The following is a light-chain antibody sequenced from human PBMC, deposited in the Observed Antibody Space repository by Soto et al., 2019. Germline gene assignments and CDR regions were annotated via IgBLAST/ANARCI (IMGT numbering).Light chain of an antibody. CDR1: QSVRNN. Sequence: LVMTQSPDTLSVSPGERATLLCRASQSVRNNLAWYQQKPGQAPRLLIYGVSTRATGVPARFSGSGSGTDFTLTISSLQPEDFAVYYCHQYDNWWTFGQGNKVEIX. CDR2: GVS. J-gene: IGKJ1*01. CDR3: HQYDNWWT. V-gene: IGKV3-15*01.